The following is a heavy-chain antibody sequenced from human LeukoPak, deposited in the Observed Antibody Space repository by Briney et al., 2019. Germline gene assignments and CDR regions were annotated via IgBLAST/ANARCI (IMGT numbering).Heavy chain of an antibody. Sequence: PSETLSLTCTVSGGSISSGGYSWSWIRQHPGKGLEWIGYIYYSGSTYYNPSLKSRVTISVDTSKNQFSLKLSSVTAADTAVYYCARNGDYGELDYWGQGTLVTVSS. CDR2: IYYSGST. CDR1: GGSISSGGYS. V-gene: IGHV4-31*03. D-gene: IGHD4-17*01. J-gene: IGHJ4*02. CDR3: ARNGDYGELDY.